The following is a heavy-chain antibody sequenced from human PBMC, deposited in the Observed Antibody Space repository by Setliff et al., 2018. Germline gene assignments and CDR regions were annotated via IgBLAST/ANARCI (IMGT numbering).Heavy chain of an antibody. CDR3: LRLVRYCTKIACQATSGDEV. CDR2: ISAYNGKT. D-gene: IGHD2-8*01. V-gene: IGHV1-18*01. Sequence: ASVKVSCKSSGYTLSNSILSWVRQAPGQGLEWMGWISAYNGKTYFAQKFQDRITLTTDTSTNTGYLELRGLRSDDTAVYYCLRLVRYCTKIACQATSGDEVWGLGTLVTVSS. CDR1: GYTLSNSI. J-gene: IGHJ4*02.